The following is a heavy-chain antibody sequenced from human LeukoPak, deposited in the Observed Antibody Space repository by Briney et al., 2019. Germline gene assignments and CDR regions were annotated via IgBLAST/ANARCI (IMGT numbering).Heavy chain of an antibody. CDR3: VKGDQYNTGGGFDY. J-gene: IGHJ4*02. Sequence: GGSLRLSCAASGFTFSSYGMRWVRQAPGTGLEWVAFIRHDGTNTYYADSVKGRFTISRDNSKNTLYLQMNSPRAEDTAVYYCVKGDQYNTGGGFDYWGQGTRVTVSS. CDR2: IRHDGTNT. CDR1: GFTFSSYG. D-gene: IGHD1-14*01. V-gene: IGHV3-30*02.